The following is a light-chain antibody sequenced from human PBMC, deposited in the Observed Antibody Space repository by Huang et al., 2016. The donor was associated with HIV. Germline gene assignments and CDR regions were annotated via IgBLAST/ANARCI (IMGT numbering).Light chain of an antibody. CDR2: GSS. Sequence: IVMTQSPATLSVSPGERVTLSCRANRTVSTNLAWYQQRPGQAPRLLIYGSSPSAPGVPARFSGSGSGTDFSLTISSLQSEDFALYYCHQYNNWLLSFGGGTRVDI. J-gene: IGKJ4*01. V-gene: IGKV3-15*01. CDR3: HQYNNWLLS. CDR1: RTVSTN.